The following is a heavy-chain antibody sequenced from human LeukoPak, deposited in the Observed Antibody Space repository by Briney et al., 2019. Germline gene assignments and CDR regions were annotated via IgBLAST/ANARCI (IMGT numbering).Heavy chain of an antibody. V-gene: IGHV3-11*01. D-gene: IGHD6-19*01. CDR3: ASRNPYSSGWYVDY. CDR1: GFTFSDYY. J-gene: IGHJ4*02. Sequence: PGGSLRLSCAASGFTFSDYYMSWIRQAPGKGLEWVLYISSSGSTIYYADSVKGRFTISRDNAKNSLYLQMNSLRAEDTAVYYCASRNPYSSGWYVDYWGQGTLVTVSS. CDR2: ISSSGSTI.